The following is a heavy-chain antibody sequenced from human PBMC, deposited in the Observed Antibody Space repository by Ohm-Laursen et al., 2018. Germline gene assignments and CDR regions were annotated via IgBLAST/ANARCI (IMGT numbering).Heavy chain of an antibody. D-gene: IGHD6-19*01. CDR2: INPDGSWK. Sequence: SLRLSCAASGFTFGRYWMTWVRQAPGKGLEWVANINPDGSWKSYVDSVKGRFTISRDNGNNSLYLQLNSVRAEDTAVYYCSSPDLAVTGNVAFGNWGQGTLVTVSS. CDR1: GFTFGRYW. V-gene: IGHV3-7*01. J-gene: IGHJ4*02. CDR3: SSPDLAVTGNVAFGN.